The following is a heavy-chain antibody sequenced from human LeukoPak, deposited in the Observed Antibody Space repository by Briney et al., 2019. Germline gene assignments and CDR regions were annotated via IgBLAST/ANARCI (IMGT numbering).Heavy chain of an antibody. CDR1: GYTFTSYY. D-gene: IGHD6-6*01. J-gene: IGHJ6*03. V-gene: IGHV1-46*01. Sequence: GASVKVSCKASGYTFTSYYMHWVRQAPGQGRERMGIINPSGGSTSYAQKFQGRVTITRDTSTSTVYMELSSLRSEDTAVYYCARDGVVWQLVSYYYYYYMDVWGKGTTVTVSS. CDR3: ARDGVVWQLVSYYYYYYMDV. CDR2: INPSGGST.